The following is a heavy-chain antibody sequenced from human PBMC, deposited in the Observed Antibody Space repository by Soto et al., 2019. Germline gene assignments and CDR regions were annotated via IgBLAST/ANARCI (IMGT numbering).Heavy chain of an antibody. V-gene: IGHV4-59*01. CDR1: GGSISSYY. D-gene: IGHD5-18*01. CDR2: IYYSGST. J-gene: IGHJ5*02. CDR3: ARGYRGLLSPWFDP. Sequence: PSETLSLTCTVSGGSISSYYWSWIRQPPGKGLEWIGYIYYSGSTNYNPSLKSRVTISVDTSKNQFSLKLSSVTAADTAVYYCARGYRGLLSPWFDPWGPGTLVTDSS.